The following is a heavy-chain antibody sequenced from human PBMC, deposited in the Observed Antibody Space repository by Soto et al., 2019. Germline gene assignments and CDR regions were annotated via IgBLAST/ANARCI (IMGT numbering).Heavy chain of an antibody. CDR1: GYTFTSYG. CDR2: ISAYNGNT. V-gene: IGHV1-18*01. J-gene: IGHJ4*02. D-gene: IGHD1-26*01. Sequence: ASVKVSCKASGYTFTSYGISWVRQAPGQGLEWMGWISAYNGNTKYTQNLQGRVTMTTDTSTSTAYMELRSLRSDDTAVYYCARDNSRLYFDYWRQGALVTVSS. CDR3: ARDNSRLYFDY.